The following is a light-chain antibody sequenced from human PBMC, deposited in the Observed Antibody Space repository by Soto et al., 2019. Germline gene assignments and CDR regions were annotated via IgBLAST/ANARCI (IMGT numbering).Light chain of an antibody. Sequence: DLQMTQSPSTLSGSVGDRVTITCRASQTISSWLAWYQQKPGKAPKLLIYKASTLKSGVPSRFSGSGSGTEFTLTISSPQPDDFATYYCQHYNSYSEAFGQGTKVDIK. CDR3: QHYNSYSEA. CDR1: QTISSW. V-gene: IGKV1-5*03. J-gene: IGKJ1*01. CDR2: KAS.